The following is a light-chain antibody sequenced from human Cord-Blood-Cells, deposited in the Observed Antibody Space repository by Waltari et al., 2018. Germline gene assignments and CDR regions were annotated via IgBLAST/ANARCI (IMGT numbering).Light chain of an antibody. Sequence: AIRMTQSPSSFSASTGDRVTITCRASQGISSYLAWYQQKPGKAPKLLIYAASTLQSGVPSRFSGSGSGTDFTLTISCLQSEDFATYYCQQYYRGYSFGQGTKLEI. J-gene: IGKJ2*03. CDR2: AAS. CDR3: QQYYRGYS. CDR1: QGISSY. V-gene: IGKV1-8*01.